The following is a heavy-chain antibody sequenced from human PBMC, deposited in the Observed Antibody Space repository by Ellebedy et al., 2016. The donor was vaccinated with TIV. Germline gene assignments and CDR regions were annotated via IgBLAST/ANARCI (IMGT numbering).Heavy chain of an antibody. D-gene: IGHD3-10*01. CDR2: FDPEDGET. CDR3: ATLGMITMVRGVITARGFDP. CDR1: GYTLTELS. Sequence: ASVKVSXXVSGYTLTELSMHWVRQAPGKGLEWMGGFDPEDGETIYAQKFQGRVTMTEDTSTNTAYMELSSLRSEDTAVYYCATLGMITMVRGVITARGFDPWGQGTLVTVSS. V-gene: IGHV1-24*01. J-gene: IGHJ5*02.